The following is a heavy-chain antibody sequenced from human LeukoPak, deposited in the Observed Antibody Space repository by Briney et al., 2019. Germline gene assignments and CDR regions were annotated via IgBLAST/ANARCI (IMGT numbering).Heavy chain of an antibody. D-gene: IGHD1-26*01. Sequence: GGSLRLSCEASGFAFSSHWMHWVRQAPGKGLVWVSNINGDGGSTGCADSVKGRFTTSRDNAKNTLYLHMNSLRVEDTAVYYCARDEVGAPPIDYWGQGALVTVSS. CDR1: GFAFSSHW. CDR2: INGDGGST. J-gene: IGHJ4*02. CDR3: ARDEVGAPPIDY. V-gene: IGHV3-74*01.